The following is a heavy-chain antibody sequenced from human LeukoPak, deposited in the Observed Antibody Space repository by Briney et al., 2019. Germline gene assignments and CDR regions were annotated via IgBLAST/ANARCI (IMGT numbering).Heavy chain of an antibody. CDR1: GFAFSNHA. CDR3: ARAALFAANAFDI. J-gene: IGHJ3*02. Sequence: GGSLRLSCAASGFAFSNHALQWVRQAPGKGLGWIAVISYDGNNKYYVDSVKGRFTISRDNSKNTLYLQMNSLRAEDTAVYYCARAALFAANAFDIWGQGTMVTVSS. V-gene: IGHV3-30-3*01. CDR2: ISYDGNNK.